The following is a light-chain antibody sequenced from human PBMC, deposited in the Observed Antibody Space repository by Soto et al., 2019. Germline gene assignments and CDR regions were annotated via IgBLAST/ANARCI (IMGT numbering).Light chain of an antibody. J-gene: IGKJ1*01. CDR2: SSS. Sequence: DIQLTQSPSSLSASVGDRVTITCRASQGIITYLNWYQQKPGKAPNLLIYSSSTLQSGVPSRFSGSGSGTEFTLTISSLQPDDFATYYCQQYNSYRTFGQGTKVDI. CDR3: QQYNSYRT. CDR1: QGIITY. V-gene: IGKV1-9*01.